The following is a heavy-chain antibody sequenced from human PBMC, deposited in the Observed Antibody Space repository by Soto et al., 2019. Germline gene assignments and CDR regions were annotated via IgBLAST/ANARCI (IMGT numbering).Heavy chain of an antibody. V-gene: IGHV3-21*01. J-gene: IGHJ4*02. CDR2: INGRSNYK. D-gene: IGHD1-26*01. CDR3: VREDGLVGSNSAFDY. CDR1: GFSFSTYN. Sequence: NPGGSLRLSCAASGFSFSTYNMNWVRQAPGKWLEWVSSINGRSNYKYYTDSVKGRFTISRDNPKNSLYLQMNSLRAEDTAVYYCVREDGLVGSNSAFDYWGQGXLVTVYS.